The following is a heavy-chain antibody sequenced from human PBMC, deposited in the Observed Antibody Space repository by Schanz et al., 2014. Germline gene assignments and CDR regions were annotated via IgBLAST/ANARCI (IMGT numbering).Heavy chain of an antibody. Sequence: EMQLVESGGGLVQPGRSLRLSCAASGFTFEDYAMYWVRQAPGKGLEWVSGISWNSYSLLYADSVQGRFTISRDNAKNSLYLQMNSLRHDDTAFYYCARAPGANASPYYFDYWGQGSLVTVSS. CDR1: GFTFEDYA. J-gene: IGHJ4*02. CDR2: ISWNSYSL. V-gene: IGHV3-9*01. D-gene: IGHD2-8*01. CDR3: ARAPGANASPYYFDY.